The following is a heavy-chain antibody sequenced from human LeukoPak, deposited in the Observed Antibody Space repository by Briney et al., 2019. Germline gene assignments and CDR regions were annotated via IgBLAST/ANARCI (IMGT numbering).Heavy chain of an antibody. CDR2: INWNGGST. V-gene: IGHV3-20*04. CDR1: GFTFDDYG. Sequence: GGSLRLSCAASGFTFDDYGMSWVRQAPGKGLEWVSGINWNGGSTGYADSVKGRFTISRDNAKNSLYLQMNSLRAEDTALYYCARDGLVDGSGSHGAFDIWGQGTMVTVSS. CDR3: ARDGLVDGSGSHGAFDI. D-gene: IGHD3-10*01. J-gene: IGHJ3*02.